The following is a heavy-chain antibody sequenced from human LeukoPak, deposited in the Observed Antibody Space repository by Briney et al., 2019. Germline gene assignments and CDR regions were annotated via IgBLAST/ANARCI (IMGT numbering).Heavy chain of an antibody. CDR3: AKDWNPSPNWFGP. D-gene: IGHD1-1*01. V-gene: IGHV3-23*01. Sequence: GGSLRLSCAASGFIFSTYAMNWVRQAPGKGLEWISGVSNSGVSINYADSVKGRFTISRDNSKNMLYLQMNGLRAEDTAVYYCAKDWNPSPNWFGPWGQGTLVIVSS. CDR1: GFIFSTYA. J-gene: IGHJ5*02. CDR2: VSNSGVSI.